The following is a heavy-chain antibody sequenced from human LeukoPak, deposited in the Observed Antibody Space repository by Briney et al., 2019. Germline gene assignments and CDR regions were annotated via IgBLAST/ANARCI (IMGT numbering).Heavy chain of an antibody. V-gene: IGHV4-30-4*08. Sequence: SETLSLTCTVSGGSISSGGYWSWIRQHPGKGLEWIGYIYYSGSTYYNPSLKSRVTISVDTSKNQFSLKLSSVTAADTAVYYCARGIYGYFFAWFDPWGQGTLVTVSS. CDR2: IYYSGST. CDR3: ARGIYGYFFAWFDP. J-gene: IGHJ5*02. D-gene: IGHD5-18*01. CDR1: GGSISSGGY.